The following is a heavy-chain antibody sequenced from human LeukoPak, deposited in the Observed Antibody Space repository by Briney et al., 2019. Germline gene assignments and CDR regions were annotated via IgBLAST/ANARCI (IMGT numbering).Heavy chain of an antibody. J-gene: IGHJ6*03. Sequence: PSETLSLTCAVYGGSFSGHYGSWIRQPPGKGLEWIGYIYTSGSTNYNPSLKSRVTISVDTSKNQFSLKLSSVTAADTAVYYCARSSSSYYYYYYMDVWGKGTTVTVSS. CDR1: GGSFSGHY. CDR3: ARSSSSYYYYYYMDV. D-gene: IGHD6-6*01. CDR2: IYTSGST. V-gene: IGHV4-4*09.